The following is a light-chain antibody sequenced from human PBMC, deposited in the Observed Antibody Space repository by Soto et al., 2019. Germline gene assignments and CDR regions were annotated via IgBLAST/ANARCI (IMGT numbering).Light chain of an antibody. V-gene: IGKV3-15*01. J-gene: IGKJ1*01. Sequence: EIVMTQSPATLSVSPGERATLSCRASQTVSSNLAWYQQKPGQAPRLLIYGASTRATGIPARFSGSGSGTEFTLTISSLQSEDFAAYYCQQYNNWLRTFVQGPTVDIK. CDR2: GAS. CDR1: QTVSSN. CDR3: QQYNNWLRT.